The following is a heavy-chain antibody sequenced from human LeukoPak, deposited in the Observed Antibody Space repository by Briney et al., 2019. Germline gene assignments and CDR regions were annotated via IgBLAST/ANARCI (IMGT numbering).Heavy chain of an antibody. V-gene: IGHV3-23*01. CDR1: GFIFSSYA. CDR3: AKDLYYFGSGSHDY. D-gene: IGHD3-10*01. Sequence: GGSLRLSCAASGFIFSSYAMSWVRQAPGKGLEWVAGISGIAAITDYADSVKGRYTISRDNSKNTLNLQMNSQRAEDTAVYYCAKDLYYFGSGSHDYWGQGTLVTVSS. CDR2: ISGIAAIT. J-gene: IGHJ4*02.